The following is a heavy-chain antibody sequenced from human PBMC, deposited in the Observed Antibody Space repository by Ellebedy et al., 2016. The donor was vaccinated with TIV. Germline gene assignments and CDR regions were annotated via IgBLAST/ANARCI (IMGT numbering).Heavy chain of an antibody. J-gene: IGHJ3*02. D-gene: IGHD3-10*01. CDR2: ISAYNGNT. V-gene: IGHV1-18*01. Sequence: AASVKVSCKASGYTFTSYGISWVRQAPGQGLEWMGWISAYNGNTNYAQKLQGRVTMTTDTSTSTAYMELRSLRSDDTAVYYCASSMVRGVMGDDAFDIWGQGTMVTVSS. CDR3: ASSMVRGVMGDDAFDI. CDR1: GYTFTSYG.